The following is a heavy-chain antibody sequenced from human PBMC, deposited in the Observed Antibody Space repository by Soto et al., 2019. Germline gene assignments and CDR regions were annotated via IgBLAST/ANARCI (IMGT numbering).Heavy chain of an antibody. J-gene: IGHJ6*02. V-gene: IGHV3-13*01. Sequence: EVQLVESGGGLVQPGGSLRLSCAASGFTFSNYEMHWVRQVTGKGLEWVSGIGTAGDTKYVGSVKGRFTISRGNAKNSLYLQMNSLRAEDTAVYYCAGRRQVINDYYGLADWGQGTTVIVSS. CDR2: IGTAGDT. D-gene: IGHD2-21*01. CDR3: AGRRQVINDYYGLAD. CDR1: GFTFSNYE.